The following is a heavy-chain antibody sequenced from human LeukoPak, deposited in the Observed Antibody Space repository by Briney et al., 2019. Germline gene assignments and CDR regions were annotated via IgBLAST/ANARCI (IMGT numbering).Heavy chain of an antibody. CDR1: GFTFSSYW. J-gene: IGHJ4*02. CDR3: ARDPLPYYYDSSGYYYDY. V-gene: IGHV3-7*01. CDR2: IKQDGSEK. Sequence: GGSLRLSCAASGFTFSSYWMSWVRQAPGKGLEWVADIKQDGSEKYYVDSVKGRFTISRDNAKNSLYLQMNSLRAEDTAVYYCARDPLPYYYDSSGYYYDYWGQGTLVTVSS. D-gene: IGHD3-22*01.